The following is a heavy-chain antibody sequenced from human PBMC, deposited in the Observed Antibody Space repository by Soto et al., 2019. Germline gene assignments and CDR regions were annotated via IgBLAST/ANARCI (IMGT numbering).Heavy chain of an antibody. V-gene: IGHV3-53*01. D-gene: IGHD1-1*01. Sequence: GGSLRLSCAASGFTVSSNYMSWVRQAPGKVLEWVSVIYSGGSTYYADSVKGRFTISRDNSKDTLYLQMNSLRAEDTAVYYCARDLGTGWFDPRGQGTLVTVSS. CDR2: IYSGGST. CDR1: GFTVSSNY. J-gene: IGHJ5*02. CDR3: ARDLGTGWFDP.